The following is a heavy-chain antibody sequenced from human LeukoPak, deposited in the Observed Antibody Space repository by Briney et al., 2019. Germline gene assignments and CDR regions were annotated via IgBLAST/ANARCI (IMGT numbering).Heavy chain of an antibody. CDR2: IYNSGST. V-gene: IGHV4-30-4*08. Sequence: SETLSLTCAVYGGSFSGYYWSWIRQPPGKGLEWIGYIYNSGSTFHYNPSLKSRVTISVDTSKNQFSLRLSSVTAADTAVYYCASTNCSSARCYGANWFDPWGQGTLVTVSS. CDR1: GGSFSGYY. D-gene: IGHD2-2*01. J-gene: IGHJ5*02. CDR3: ASTNCSSARCYGANWFDP.